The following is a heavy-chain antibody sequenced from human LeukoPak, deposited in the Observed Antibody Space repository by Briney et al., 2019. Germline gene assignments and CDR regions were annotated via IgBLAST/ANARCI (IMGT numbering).Heavy chain of an antibody. CDR2: INPNSGGT. Sequence: ASVKVSCKASGYTFTGYYMHWVRQAPGQGLEWMGWINPNSGGTNYAQKFQGRVTMTRDTSISTAYMELSSLRSEDTAVYYCARGGGRYFDWLVQPKNTYYFDYWGQGTLVTVSS. J-gene: IGHJ4*02. D-gene: IGHD3-9*01. CDR3: ARGGGRYFDWLVQPKNTYYFDY. CDR1: GYTFTGYY. V-gene: IGHV1-2*02.